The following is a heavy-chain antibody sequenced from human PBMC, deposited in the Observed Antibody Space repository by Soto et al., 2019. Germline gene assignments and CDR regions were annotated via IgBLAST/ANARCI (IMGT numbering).Heavy chain of an antibody. J-gene: IGHJ4*02. Sequence: SVKVSCKASGGTFSSYAISWVRQAPGQGLEWMGGIIPIFGTANYAQKFQGRVTITADKSTSTAYMELSSLRSEDTAVYYCARARRGVIAAASYYFDYWGQGTLVTVSS. CDR3: ARARRGVIAAASYYFDY. CDR2: IIPIFGTA. V-gene: IGHV1-69*06. D-gene: IGHD6-13*01. CDR1: GGTFSSYA.